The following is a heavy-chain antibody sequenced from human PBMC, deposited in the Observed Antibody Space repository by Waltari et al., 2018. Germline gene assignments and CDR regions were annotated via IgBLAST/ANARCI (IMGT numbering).Heavy chain of an antibody. Sequence: VYLVQSGTEVKKPGASVKVSCKVSGYTLTELSRHWVRQAPGKGLEWIGDLDPEDGKTTYAQKFQGRVTLTEDTSTDTAYMDLSSLRSDDTAVYYCATGRWERPFEYWGQGTVVTVSS. V-gene: IGHV1-24*01. J-gene: IGHJ4*02. CDR3: ATGRWERPFEY. D-gene: IGHD1-26*01. CDR1: GYTLTELS. CDR2: LDPEDGKT.